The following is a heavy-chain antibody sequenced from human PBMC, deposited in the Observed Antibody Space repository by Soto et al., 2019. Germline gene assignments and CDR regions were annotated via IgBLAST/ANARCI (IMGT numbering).Heavy chain of an antibody. V-gene: IGHV3-53*01. CDR1: GLTVSGKKY. CDR3: ATWHEREHAYDV. CDR2: LYDVAGT. Sequence: DVQLVESGGGLIQPGESLRLSCAAFGLTVSGKKYVAWLRQPPGKGLEWVSALYDVAGTYYADSLKGRFTTSTDSSKTTEYLQMNDLRPDDTAVYYCATWHEREHAYDVWGQGTTVTVSS. J-gene: IGHJ3*01. D-gene: IGHD1-1*01.